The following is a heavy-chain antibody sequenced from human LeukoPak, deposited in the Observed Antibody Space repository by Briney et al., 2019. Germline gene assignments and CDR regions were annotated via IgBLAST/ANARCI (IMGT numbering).Heavy chain of an antibody. Sequence: KPGGSLRLSCAASGFTFSSYSMNWVRQAPGKGLEWVANIKQDGSEKYYVDSVKGRFTISRDNAKNSLYLQMNSLRAEDTAVYYCARDIPDIVVPTRGFDYWGQGTLVTVSS. V-gene: IGHV3-7*01. CDR3: ARDIPDIVVPTRGFDY. J-gene: IGHJ4*02. CDR2: IKQDGSEK. CDR1: GFTFSSYS. D-gene: IGHD2-2*01.